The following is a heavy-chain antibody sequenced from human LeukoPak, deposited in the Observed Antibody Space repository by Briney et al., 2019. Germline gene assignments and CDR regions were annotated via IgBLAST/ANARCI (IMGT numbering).Heavy chain of an antibody. V-gene: IGHV3-7*01. D-gene: IGHD5-24*01. CDR3: TRKKMPRLSHDGFDS. CDR2: IKQDVSEE. CDR1: RFPFRSYW. J-gene: IGHJ3*02. Sequence: RGSLRLSCAASRFPFRSYWMSWVRQAPGKGLEWVANIKQDVSEEYYVDSVKGRFTISRDNAKHTLYLHMNRLRGEEPAGYYFTRKKMPRLSHDGFDSWGQGTMVTVSS.